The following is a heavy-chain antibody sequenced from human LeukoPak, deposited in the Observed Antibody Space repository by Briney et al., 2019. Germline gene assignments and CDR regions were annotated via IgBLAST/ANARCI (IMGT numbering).Heavy chain of an antibody. D-gene: IGHD3-22*01. CDR1: GYTFTSYG. V-gene: IGHV1-18*01. J-gene: IGHJ6*02. CDR2: ISAYNGNT. Sequence: ASVKVSCKASGYTFTSYGISWVRQAPGQGLEWMGWISAYNGNTNYAQKLQGRVTMTTDASTSTAYMELRSLRPDDTAVYYCARDERDDSSGYYWARPYYYYGMDVWGQGTTVTVSS. CDR3: ARDERDDSSGYYWARPYYYYGMDV.